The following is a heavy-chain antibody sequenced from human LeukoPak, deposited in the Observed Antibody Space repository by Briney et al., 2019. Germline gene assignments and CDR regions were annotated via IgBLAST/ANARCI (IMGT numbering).Heavy chain of an antibody. V-gene: IGHV3-23*01. CDR3: AKAPYYYDSSGYYYFDY. CDR2: ISGSGGST. CDR1: GFTFSSYA. J-gene: IGHJ4*02. Sequence: GGSLRLSCAASGFTFSSYAMSWVRQAPGKGLEWVSAISGSGGSTYYADSVKGRFTISRDNSKNTLFLQMNSLRAEDTAVYYCAKAPYYYDSSGYYYFDYWGQGTLVTVSS. D-gene: IGHD3-22*01.